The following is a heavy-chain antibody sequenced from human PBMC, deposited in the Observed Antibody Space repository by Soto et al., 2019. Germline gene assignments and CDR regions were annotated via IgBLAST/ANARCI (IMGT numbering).Heavy chain of an antibody. Sequence: EVQLVESGGGLVQPGGSLRISCLASGFTFRTSWMHWVRQAPGKGLVWVSRISPDGKTTTYADSAKGRFTISRDNGKNTLYLQMSGLRGDDTAVYYCAWGGENDYGDFWGQGTLVTVSS. V-gene: IGHV3-74*01. J-gene: IGHJ4*02. CDR3: AWGGENDYGDF. CDR1: GFTFRTSW. D-gene: IGHD3-16*01. CDR2: ISPDGKTT.